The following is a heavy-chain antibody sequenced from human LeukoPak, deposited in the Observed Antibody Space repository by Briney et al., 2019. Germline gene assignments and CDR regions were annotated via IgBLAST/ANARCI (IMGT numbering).Heavy chain of an antibody. V-gene: IGHV3-72*01. J-gene: IGHJ5*02. CDR2: TANRANSYTT. D-gene: IGHD6-13*01. CDR1: GFTFSLSW. CDR3: ARVQTSTGYDYFDP. Sequence: GGSLRLSCAASGFTFSLSWMHWVRQAPGKGLEWVGRTANRANSYTTQYAASVKGRFTVSRDDSKNAVYLQMNSLKTEDSAVYYCARVQTSTGYDYFDPRGQGTLVTVSS.